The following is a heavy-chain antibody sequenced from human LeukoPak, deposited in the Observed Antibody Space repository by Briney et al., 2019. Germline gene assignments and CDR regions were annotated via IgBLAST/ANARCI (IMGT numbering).Heavy chain of an antibody. CDR2: IYYSGST. J-gene: IGHJ5*02. D-gene: IGHD1-26*01. CDR3: ARVSRGGTYYYFLP. CDR1: GGSISSGGYY. Sequence: SETLSLTCTVSGGSISSGGYYWRWIRQHPGKGLEWIGYIYYSGSTYYNPSLKSRVTISVDTSKNQFSLKLSSVTAADTAVYYCARVSRGGTYYYFLPWSQGTLVTVSS. V-gene: IGHV4-31*03.